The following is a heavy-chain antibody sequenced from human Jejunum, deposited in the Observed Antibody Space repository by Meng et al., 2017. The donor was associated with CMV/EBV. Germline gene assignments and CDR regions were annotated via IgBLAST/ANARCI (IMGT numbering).Heavy chain of an antibody. CDR3: TSTWSTCCEP. V-gene: IGHV3-74*01. CDR2: INSDGSRT. D-gene: IGHD2/OR15-2a*01. J-gene: IGHJ5*02. Sequence: GVSISRNRMHRVRQVLGKVQLGDSRINSDGSRTRYTNSVQGRYTMSRHTAKNMLSLQMATLRAEDTAVYYWTSTWSTCCEPWGQGTLITVSS. CDR1: GVSISRNR.